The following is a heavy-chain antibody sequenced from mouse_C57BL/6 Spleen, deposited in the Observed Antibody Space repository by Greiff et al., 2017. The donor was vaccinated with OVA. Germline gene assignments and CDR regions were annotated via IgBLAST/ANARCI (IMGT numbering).Heavy chain of an antibody. CDR3: ASRYSNFAMDY. Sequence: QVQLQQPGAELVKPGASVKMSCKASGYTFTSYWITWVKQRPGQGLEWIGDIYPGSGSTNYNEKFKSKATLTVDTSSSTAYMQLSSLTSEDAVVYYGASRYSNFAMDYWGQGTSVTVSS. CDR2: IYPGSGST. D-gene: IGHD2-5*01. V-gene: IGHV1-55*01. J-gene: IGHJ4*01. CDR1: GYTFTSYW.